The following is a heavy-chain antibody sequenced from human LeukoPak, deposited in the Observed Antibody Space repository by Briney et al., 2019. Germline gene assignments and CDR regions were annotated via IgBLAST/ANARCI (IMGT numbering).Heavy chain of an antibody. D-gene: IGHD2-15*01. CDR2: INPSGGST. Sequence: ASVKVSCKASGYTLTDYYLHWVRQAPGQGLEWMGIINPSGGSTSYAQKFQGRVTMTRDTSTSTVYMELSSLRSEDTAVYYCARRGYCSGGSCYGLYYYYGMDVWDQGTTVTVSS. J-gene: IGHJ6*02. CDR1: GYTLTDYY. V-gene: IGHV1-46*01. CDR3: ARRGYCSGGSCYGLYYYYGMDV.